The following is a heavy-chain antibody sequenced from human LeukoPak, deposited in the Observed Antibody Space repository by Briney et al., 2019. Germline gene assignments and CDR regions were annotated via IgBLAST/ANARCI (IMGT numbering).Heavy chain of an antibody. CDR1: GLTFSSYG. Sequence: GGSLRLSCAASGLTFSSYGMHWVRQAPGKGLEWVAFIRYDGSNKYYADSVEGRFTISRDNSKNTLYLQMSSLRAEDTAVYYCARETSQKGAHYMDVWGKGTTVTISS. CDR3: ARETSQKGAHYMDV. D-gene: IGHD3-16*01. CDR2: IRYDGSNK. V-gene: IGHV3-30*02. J-gene: IGHJ6*03.